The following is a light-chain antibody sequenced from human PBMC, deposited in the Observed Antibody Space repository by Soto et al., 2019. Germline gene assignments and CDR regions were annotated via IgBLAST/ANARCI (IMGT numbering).Light chain of an antibody. CDR3: QQYNGYPWT. Sequence: DIQMTQSPSTLSASVGDRVTITCRASQSITSWLAWYQQKPGQAPKLLMYDASSLHSGVPSRFSGSGSGTEFTLTISSLQPDDFATYYCQQYNGYPWTFSQGTKVEIK. J-gene: IGKJ1*01. CDR2: DAS. CDR1: QSITSW. V-gene: IGKV1-5*01.